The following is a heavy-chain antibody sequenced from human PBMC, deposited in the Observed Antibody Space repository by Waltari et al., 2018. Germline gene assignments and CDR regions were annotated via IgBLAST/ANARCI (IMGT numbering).Heavy chain of an antibody. Sequence: EVQLVESGGGLVQPGGSLRLSCAASGFTFSSYAMSWVRQAPGKGLEWVSAISGRCVNTYYADSVKGRFTISRDNSKNTLYLQMNSLRAEDTAVYYCAKEARRSGSYYVDYWGQGTLVTVSS. CDR2: ISGRCVNT. V-gene: IGHV3-23*04. D-gene: IGHD1-26*01. CDR3: AKEARRSGSYYVDY. CDR1: GFTFSSYA. J-gene: IGHJ4*02.